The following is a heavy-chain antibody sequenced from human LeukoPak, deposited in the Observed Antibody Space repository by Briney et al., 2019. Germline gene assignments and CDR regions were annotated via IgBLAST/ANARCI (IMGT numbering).Heavy chain of an antibody. CDR1: GFTFSSYA. CDR2: ISYDGSNK. J-gene: IGHJ3*02. D-gene: IGHD3-10*01. V-gene: IGHV3-30-3*01. CDR3: ARDRGLWFGESDAFDI. Sequence: PGGSLRLSCAASGFTFSSYAMHWVRQAPGKGLEWVAVISYDGSNKYYADSVKGRFTISRDNSKNTLYLQMNSLRAEDTAVYYCARDRGLWFGESDAFDIWGQGTMVTVSS.